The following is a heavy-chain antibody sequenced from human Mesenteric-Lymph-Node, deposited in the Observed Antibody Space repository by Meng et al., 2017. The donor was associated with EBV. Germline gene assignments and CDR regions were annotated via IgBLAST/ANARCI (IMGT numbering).Heavy chain of an antibody. CDR2: IYHTGGT. CDR1: GDSINSRNW. CDR3: ARALSRSTNSYFDY. V-gene: IGHV4-4*02. Sequence: QVHLQESGPGLMKPSGTLSLTCAVSGDSINSRNWWSWVRQPPGKGLQWIGEIYHTGGTNYNPSFKSRVTISVDKSQNQFSLRVTSVTAADTAVYYCARALSRSTNSYFDYWGQGTLVTVSS. D-gene: IGHD2-2*01. J-gene: IGHJ4*02.